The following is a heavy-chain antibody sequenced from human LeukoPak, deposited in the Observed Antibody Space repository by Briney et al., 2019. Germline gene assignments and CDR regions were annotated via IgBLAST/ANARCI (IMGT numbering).Heavy chain of an antibody. CDR3: VRHLERGVRGPLGY. D-gene: IGHD3-10*01. V-gene: IGHV4-39*01. Sequence: SETLSLTCTVSGDSLSGSSHSWGWVRQPPGKGLEWIGKIYYSGVTYYNPSLKSRVTLSVDTSKSQFSLQLSSVSAADTAVYFCVRHLERGVRGPLGYWDQGTLVTVSS. CDR1: GDSLSGSSHS. J-gene: IGHJ4*02. CDR2: IYYSGVT.